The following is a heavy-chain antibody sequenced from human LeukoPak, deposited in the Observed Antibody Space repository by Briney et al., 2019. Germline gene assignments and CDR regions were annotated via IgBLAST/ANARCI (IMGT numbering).Heavy chain of an antibody. V-gene: IGHV4-61*02. CDR2: IYTSGST. J-gene: IGHJ4*02. Sequence: KTSQTLSLTCTVSGGSISSGSYYWSWIRQPAGKGLEWIGRIYTSGSTNYNPSLKSRVTISVDTSKNQFSLKLSSVTAADTAVYYCVRGTTVIPDSWGQGSLVTVSS. CDR3: VRGTTVIPDS. CDR1: GGSISSGSYY. D-gene: IGHD1-1*01.